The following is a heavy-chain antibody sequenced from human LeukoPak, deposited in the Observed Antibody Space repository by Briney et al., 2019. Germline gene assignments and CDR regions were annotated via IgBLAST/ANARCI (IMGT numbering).Heavy chain of an antibody. CDR3: AREPWGAKGAAWGMDV. D-gene: IGHD1-26*01. V-gene: IGHV3-53*01. CDR1: GFTVSNNY. CDR2: VKSGGTT. J-gene: IGHJ6*02. Sequence: GGSLRLSCAASGFTVSNNYMSWVRQAPGKGLEWVSTVKSGGTTYYADSVKGRFTISRDNSNNTLYLQMNSLRAEDTAVYYCAREPWGAKGAAWGMDVWGQGTTVAVSS.